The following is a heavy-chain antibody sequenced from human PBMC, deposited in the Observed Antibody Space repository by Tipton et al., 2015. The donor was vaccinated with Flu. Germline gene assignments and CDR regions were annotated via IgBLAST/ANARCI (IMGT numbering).Heavy chain of an antibody. D-gene: IGHD6-19*01. CDR3: ARLLPIAVAGYDAFDI. CDR2: IYYSGST. CDR1: GGSISSSSYY. V-gene: IGHV4-39*01. J-gene: IGHJ3*02. Sequence: TLSLTCTVSGGSISSSSYYWGWIRQPPGKGLEWIGSIYYSGSTYYNPSLKSRVTISVDTSKNQFSLKLSSVTAADTAVYYCARLLPIAVAGYDAFDIWGQGTMVTVSS.